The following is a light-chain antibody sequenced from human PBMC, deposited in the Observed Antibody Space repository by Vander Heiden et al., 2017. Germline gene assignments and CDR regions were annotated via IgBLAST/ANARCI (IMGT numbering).Light chain of an antibody. V-gene: IGKV3-11*01. CDR3: QQRSNWPLT. J-gene: IGKJ4*01. CDR2: DAS. Sequence: EIVLTQSPATLSLSPGERATLSSPRLLIYDASNRATGIPARFSGSGSETDFTLTISSLEPEDFAVYYCQQRSNWPLTFGGGTKVEIK.